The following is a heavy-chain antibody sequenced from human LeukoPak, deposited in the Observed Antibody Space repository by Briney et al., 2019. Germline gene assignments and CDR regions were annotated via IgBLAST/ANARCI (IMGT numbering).Heavy chain of an antibody. CDR3: ARVPTVTKVAWYFDY. Sequence: GGSLRLSCAASGFTFSSYSMNWVRQAPGKGLEWVSSISSSSSCIYYADSVKGRFTISRDNAKNSLYLQMNSLRAEDTAVYYCARVPTVTKVAWYFDYWGQGTLVTVSS. V-gene: IGHV3-21*01. CDR2: ISSSSSCI. D-gene: IGHD4-17*01. J-gene: IGHJ4*02. CDR1: GFTFSSYS.